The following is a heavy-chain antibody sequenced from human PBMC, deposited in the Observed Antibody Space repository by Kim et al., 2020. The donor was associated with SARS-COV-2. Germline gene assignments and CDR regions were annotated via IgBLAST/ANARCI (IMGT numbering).Heavy chain of an antibody. CDR3: ARGEGSSSWYGRWGY. Sequence: SETLSLTCTVSGGSISSGGYYWSWIRQHPGKGLEWIGYIYYSGSTYYNPSLKSRVTISVDTTKNQFSLKLSSVTAADTAVYYCARGEGSSSWYGRWGYWGQGTLVTVSS. V-gene: IGHV4-31*03. D-gene: IGHD6-13*01. CDR1: GGSISSGGYY. CDR2: IYYSGST. J-gene: IGHJ4*02.